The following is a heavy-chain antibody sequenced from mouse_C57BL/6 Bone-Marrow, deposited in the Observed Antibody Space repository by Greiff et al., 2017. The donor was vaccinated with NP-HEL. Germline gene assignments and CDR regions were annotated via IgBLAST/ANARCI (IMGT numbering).Heavy chain of an antibody. CDR1: GYTFTNYW. CDR3: ARHYGSSLWYFDV. D-gene: IGHD1-1*01. Sequence: QVQLQQSGAELVRPGTSVKMSCKASGYTFTNYWIGWAKQRPGHGLEWIGDIYPGGGYTNYNEKFKGKATRTADKSSSTAYMQFSSLTSEDSAIYYCARHYGSSLWYFDVWGTGTTVTVSS. J-gene: IGHJ1*03. CDR2: IYPGGGYT. V-gene: IGHV1-63*01.